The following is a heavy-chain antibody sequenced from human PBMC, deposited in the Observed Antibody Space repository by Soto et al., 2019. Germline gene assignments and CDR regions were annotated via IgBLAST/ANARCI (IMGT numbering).Heavy chain of an antibody. V-gene: IGHV4-4*02. D-gene: IGHD3-22*01. Sequence: PSETLSLTCIVSGGSVSSSNWWSWVHQPPGKGLEWIGEIYHSGSTTYNPSLKSRATISVDKSENQFSLRLKSVTAADTAVYYCASVGSDYDDSGYYLPWGPGTLVTVSS. CDR1: GGSVSSSNW. CDR2: IYHSGST. J-gene: IGHJ5*02. CDR3: ASVGSDYDDSGYYLP.